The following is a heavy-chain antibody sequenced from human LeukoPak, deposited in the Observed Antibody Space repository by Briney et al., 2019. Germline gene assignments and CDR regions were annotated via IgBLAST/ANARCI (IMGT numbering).Heavy chain of an antibody. Sequence: PSETLSLTCAVHGGSFSGYYWSWIRQPPGKGLEWIGEINHSGSTNYNPSLKSRVTISVDTSKDQFSLKLSSVTAADTAVYYCARGRYLPLYFDYWGQGTLVTVSS. D-gene: IGHD1-14*01. CDR1: GGSFSGYY. V-gene: IGHV4-34*01. CDR2: INHSGST. CDR3: ARGRYLPLYFDY. J-gene: IGHJ4*02.